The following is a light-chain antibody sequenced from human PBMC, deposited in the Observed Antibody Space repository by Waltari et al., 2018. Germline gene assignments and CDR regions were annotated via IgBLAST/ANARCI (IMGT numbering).Light chain of an antibody. Sequence: DIQMTRSPSTLSASVGDRVPITCRASQSISSWLAWYQQKPGKAPKLLIYKASSLESGVPSRFSGSGSGTEFTLTISSLQPDDFATYYCQQYNSYSLTFGQGTKVEIK. V-gene: IGKV1-5*03. CDR2: KAS. CDR1: QSISSW. J-gene: IGKJ1*01. CDR3: QQYNSYSLT.